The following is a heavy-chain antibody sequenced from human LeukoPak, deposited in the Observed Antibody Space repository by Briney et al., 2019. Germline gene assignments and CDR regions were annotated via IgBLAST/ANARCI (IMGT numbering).Heavy chain of an antibody. CDR1: GGSVSSGSYY. J-gene: IGHJ4*02. CDR3: ARDNCGGDCYSDY. V-gene: IGHV4-61*01. CDR2: IYYSGST. D-gene: IGHD2-21*02. Sequence: SETLSLTCTVSGGSVSSGSYYWSWIRQPPGKGLEWIGYIYYSGSTNYNPSLKSRVTISVDTSKNQLSLKLSSVTATDTAVYYCARDNCGGDCYSDYWGQGTLVTVSS.